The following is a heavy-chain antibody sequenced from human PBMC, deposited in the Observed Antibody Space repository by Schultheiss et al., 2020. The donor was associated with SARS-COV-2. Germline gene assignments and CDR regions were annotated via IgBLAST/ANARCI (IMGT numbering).Heavy chain of an antibody. CDR1: GFTFSSYG. CDR2: IWYDGSNK. V-gene: IGHV3-30*02. D-gene: IGHD3-10*01. CDR3: AKGGITMVRGVPRAFDI. J-gene: IGHJ3*02. Sequence: GGSLRLSCAASGFTFSSYGMHWVRQAPGKGLEWVAVIWYDGSNKYYADSVKGRFTISRDNSKNTLYLQMNSLRAEDTAVYYCAKGGITMVRGVPRAFDIWGQGTMVTVSS.